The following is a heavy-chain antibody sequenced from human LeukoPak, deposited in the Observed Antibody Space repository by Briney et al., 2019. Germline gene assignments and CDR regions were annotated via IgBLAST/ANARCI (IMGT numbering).Heavy chain of an antibody. CDR3: ARLSPPIASFCSGGTCYSGGFDP. J-gene: IGHJ5*02. CDR1: GYTFTSYG. CDR2: ITTYNGNT. V-gene: IGHV1-18*01. Sequence: ASVKVSCKASGYTFTSYGITWVRQAPGQGLEWMGWITTYNGNTYFAQNFQGRVTMTADTSTSTAYMEVRSLRSDDTAVYYCARLSPPIASFCSGGTCYSGGFDPWGQGTLVTVSS. D-gene: IGHD2-15*01.